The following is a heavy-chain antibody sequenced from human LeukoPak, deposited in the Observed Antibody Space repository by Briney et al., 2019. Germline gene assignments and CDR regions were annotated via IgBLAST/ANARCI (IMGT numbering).Heavy chain of an antibody. CDR1: GGSISSYY. V-gene: IGHV4-59*01. CDR2: IYYSGST. D-gene: IGHD6-6*01. J-gene: IGHJ5*02. CDR3: ARGVVAARFWFDP. Sequence: SETLSLTCTVSGGSISSYYWNWIRQPPGKGLEWIGYIYYSGSTNYNPSLKSRVTISVDTSKNQFSLKVSSVTAADTAVYYCARGVVAARFWFDPWGQGTLSPSPQ.